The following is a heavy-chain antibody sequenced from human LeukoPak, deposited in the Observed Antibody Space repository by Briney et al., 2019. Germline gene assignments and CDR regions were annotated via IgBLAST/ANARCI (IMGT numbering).Heavy chain of an antibody. J-gene: IGHJ4*02. D-gene: IGHD6-19*01. V-gene: IGHV1-18*01. CDR3: ARDDKIVGAGIAGY. Sequence: ASVNVSCKASGYSFTSYGINWVRQAPGQGLEWMGWISAYNGNTNYAQKLQGRVTMTTDTSTSTAYMELRSLRSDDTAVYYCARDDKIVGAGIAGYGGKGPLSTVSS. CDR1: GYSFTSYG. CDR2: ISAYNGNT.